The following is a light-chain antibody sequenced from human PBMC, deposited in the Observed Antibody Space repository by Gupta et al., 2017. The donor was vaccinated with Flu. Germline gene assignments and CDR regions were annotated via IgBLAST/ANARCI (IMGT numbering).Light chain of an antibody. Sequence: DIVMTQSPDSLAVSLGERATINCKSSQSVLYSSNNKNYLAWYQQKPGQPPKLLIYWASTRKSGVPDRFSGSGSGTDFTLTISSLQAEDLAVYYCQQYGSTPYTFGRGTKVEIK. CDR2: WAS. J-gene: IGKJ2*01. V-gene: IGKV4-1*01. CDR1: QSVLYSSNNKNY. CDR3: QQYGSTPYT.